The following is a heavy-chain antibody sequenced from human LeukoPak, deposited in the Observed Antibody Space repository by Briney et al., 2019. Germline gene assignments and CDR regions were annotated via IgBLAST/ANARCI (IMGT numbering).Heavy chain of an antibody. V-gene: IGHV3-7*04. CDR1: GFSFSSYW. CDR2: IKQDGSKK. CDR3: TRVGYIDEGIDY. J-gene: IGHJ4*02. Sequence: PGRSLCLSCVPAGFSFSSYWMTWVRQAPGKWLEWVANIKQDGSKKSYVDSVKGRFTISRDNAKNSLYLQKNSLRAEDTAIYYCTRVGYIDEGIDYWGQGTLVTVSS. D-gene: IGHD5-24*01.